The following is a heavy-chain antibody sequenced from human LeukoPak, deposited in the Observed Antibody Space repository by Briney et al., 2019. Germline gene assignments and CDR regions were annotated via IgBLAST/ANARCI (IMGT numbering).Heavy chain of an antibody. CDR2: IYPGDSDP. CDR1: GYSFTNYY. CDR3: ARLSIVGATGSYYYYGMDV. D-gene: IGHD1-26*01. J-gene: IGHJ6*02. Sequence: GESLKISCKGSGYSFTNYYIGWVRQMPGRGLEWIGMIYPGDSDPRYSPSFQGQVTISADKSISTAYLQWSSLKASDTAMYYCARLSIVGATGSYYYYGMDVWGQGTTVTVSS. V-gene: IGHV5-51*01.